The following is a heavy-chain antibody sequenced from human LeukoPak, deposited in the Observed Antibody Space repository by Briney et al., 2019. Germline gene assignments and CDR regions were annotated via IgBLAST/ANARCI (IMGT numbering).Heavy chain of an antibody. CDR2: VSGGGFDT. CDR3: TRRAGGNLYDLDN. D-gene: IGHD2-8*02. CDR1: GFTFSDYG. Sequence: GGSLRLSCAASGFTFSDYGMHWVRQAPGKGLEWVSGVSGGGFDTYYTDSVKGRFTISRDNSKNMVYLQMNSLRAEDTAVYYCTRRAGGNLYDLDNWGQGTLVTVSS. V-gene: IGHV3-23*01. J-gene: IGHJ4*02.